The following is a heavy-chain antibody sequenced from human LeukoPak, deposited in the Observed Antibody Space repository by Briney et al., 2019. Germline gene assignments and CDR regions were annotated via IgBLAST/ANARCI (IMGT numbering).Heavy chain of an antibody. CDR1: GGSFSGYY. CDR3: ARSVDTSMVGDY. D-gene: IGHD5-18*01. V-gene: IGHV4-34*01. CDR2: INHSGST. J-gene: IGHJ4*02. Sequence: PSETLSLTCAVYGGSFSGYYWSWIRQPPGKGLEWIGEINHSGSTNYNPSLKSRVTISVDTSKNQFSLKLSSVTAADTAVYYCARSVDTSMVGDYWGQGTLVTVSS.